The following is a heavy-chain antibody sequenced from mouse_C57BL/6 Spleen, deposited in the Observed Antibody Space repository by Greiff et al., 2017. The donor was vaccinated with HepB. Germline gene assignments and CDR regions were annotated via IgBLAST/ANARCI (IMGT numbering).Heavy chain of an antibody. CDR2: IAPNSGGT. V-gene: IGHV1-72*01. J-gene: IGHJ1*03. D-gene: IGHD2-5*01. Sequence: VQLQQSGAELVKPGASVKLSCKASGYTFTSYWMHWVKQRPGRGLEWIGRIAPNSGGTKYNEKFKSKATLTVDKPSSTAYMQLSSLTSEDSAVYYCARAHYSNYFDVWGTGTTVTVSS. CDR3: ARAHYSNYFDV. CDR1: GYTFTSYW.